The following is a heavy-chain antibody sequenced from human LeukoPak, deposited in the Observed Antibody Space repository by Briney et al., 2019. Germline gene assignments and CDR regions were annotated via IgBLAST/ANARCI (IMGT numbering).Heavy chain of an antibody. J-gene: IGHJ4*02. CDR1: GFTFSTHA. CDR3: ARRNFFDY. V-gene: IGHV3-23*01. Sequence: GGSLRLSCAASGFTFSTHAMSGVRQAPGKGLEWVSSVGVRGGNTYYADSVKGRFTISRDNSNNSLYLQMNSLRAEDTALYYCARRNFFDYWGQGNLVTVSS. CDR2: VGVRGGNT.